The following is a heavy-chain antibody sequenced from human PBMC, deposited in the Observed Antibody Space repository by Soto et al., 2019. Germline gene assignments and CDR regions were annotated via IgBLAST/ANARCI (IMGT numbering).Heavy chain of an antibody. CDR3: AKDRGYSGYDLTGYLNY. CDR2: ISGSGGST. V-gene: IGHV3-23*01. D-gene: IGHD5-12*01. CDR1: GFTFSSYA. J-gene: IGHJ4*02. Sequence: GGSLRLSCAASGFTFSSYAMSWVRQAPGKGLEWVSAISGSGGSTYYADSVKGRFTISRDNSKNTLYLQMNSLRAEDTAVYYCAKDRGYSGYDLTGYLNYWGQGTLVTVSS.